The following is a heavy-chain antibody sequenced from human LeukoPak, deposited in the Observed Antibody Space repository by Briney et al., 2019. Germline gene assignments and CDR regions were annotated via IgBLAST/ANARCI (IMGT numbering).Heavy chain of an antibody. D-gene: IGHD3-16*01. J-gene: IGHJ6*02. CDR1: GFPFGDYY. CDR2: ISRSGDNL. Sequence: GGSLRLSCAASGFPFGDYYMTWIRQAPGKGLEWISYISRSGDNLYYADSVEGRFTISRDNAKNSLYLQMSNLRAEDTAVYFCARGGGLDVWGQGATVTVSS. CDR3: ARGGGLDV. V-gene: IGHV3-11*01.